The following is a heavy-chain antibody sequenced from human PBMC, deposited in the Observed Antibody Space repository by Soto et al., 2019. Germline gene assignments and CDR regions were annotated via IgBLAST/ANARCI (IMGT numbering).Heavy chain of an antibody. CDR3: ARGSAAYCSGGSCYSGFDP. Sequence: SETLSLTCTVSGGSISSGDYYWSWIRQPPGKGLEGIGYIYYSGSTYYNPSLKSRVTISVDPSKNQFSLKLRSVTAADTAVYYCARGSAAYCSGGSCYSGFDPWGQGTLVTVSS. D-gene: IGHD2-15*01. CDR1: GGSISSGDYY. J-gene: IGHJ5*02. CDR2: IYYSGST. V-gene: IGHV4-30-4*01.